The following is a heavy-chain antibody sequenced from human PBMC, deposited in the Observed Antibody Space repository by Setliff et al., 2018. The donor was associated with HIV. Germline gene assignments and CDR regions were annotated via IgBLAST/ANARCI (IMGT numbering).Heavy chain of an antibody. Sequence: KTSETLSLTCAVYGGSFSGYFWSWVRQAPGKGLEWVSYISSSGSTIYYADSVKGRFTISRDNAKNSLFLQMNSLRAEDTAVYYCARDLVYYFDYWGQGALVTVSS. V-gene: IGHV3-11*04. CDR1: GGSFSGYF. CDR3: ARDLVYYFDY. D-gene: IGHD2-8*02. J-gene: IGHJ4*02. CDR2: ISSSGSTI.